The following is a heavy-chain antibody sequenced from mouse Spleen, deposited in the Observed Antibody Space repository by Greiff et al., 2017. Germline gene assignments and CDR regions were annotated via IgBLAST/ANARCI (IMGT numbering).Heavy chain of an antibody. CDR2: IRNKANNHAT. CDR3: TRWLRRRGAMDY. V-gene: IGHV6-6*01. J-gene: IGHJ4*01. D-gene: IGHD2-2*01. Sequence: EVKLMESGGGLVQPGGSMKLSCAASGFTFSDAWMDWVRQSPEKGLEWVAEIRNKANNHATYYAESVKGRFTISRDDSKSSVYLQMNSLRAEDTGIYYCTRWLRRRGAMDYWGQGTSVTVSS. CDR1: GFTFSDAW.